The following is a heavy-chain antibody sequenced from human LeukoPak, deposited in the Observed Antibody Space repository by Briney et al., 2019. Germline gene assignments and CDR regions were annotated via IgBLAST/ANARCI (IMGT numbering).Heavy chain of an antibody. CDR3: ARRVGATGGVNWFDP. J-gene: IGHJ5*02. V-gene: IGHV1-2*06. Sequence: ASVKVSCKASGYTFTGYYIHWVRQAPGQGLEWMGRINPNSGGTNYAQKFQGRVTMTRDTSISTAYMELSRLRSDDTAVYYCARRVGATGGVNWFDPWGQGTLVTVSS. CDR2: INPNSGGT. CDR1: GYTFTGYY. D-gene: IGHD1-26*01.